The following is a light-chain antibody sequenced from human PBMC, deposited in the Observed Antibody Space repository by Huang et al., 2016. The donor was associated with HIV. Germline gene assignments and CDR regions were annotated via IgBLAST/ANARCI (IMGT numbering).Light chain of an antibody. V-gene: IGKV1-NL1*01. CDR3: QQYFTTPLA. CDR2: VTS. J-gene: IGKJ4*01. Sequence: VTSRLDSGVPSRFRGSGSGTDYTLTISSLQPDDFATYYCQQYFTTPLAFGGGTKVEIK.